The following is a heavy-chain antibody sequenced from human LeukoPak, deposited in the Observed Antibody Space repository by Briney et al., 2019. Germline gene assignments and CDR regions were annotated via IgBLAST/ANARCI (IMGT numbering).Heavy chain of an antibody. V-gene: IGHV1-2*02. D-gene: IGHD2-2*01. J-gene: IGHJ4*02. Sequence: ASVKVSCKASGYTFTGYYMHWVRQAPGQGLERMGWINPNSGGTNYAQKFQGRVTMTRDTSISTAYMELSRLRSDDTAVYYCARDPGDGEDQLLSDYWGQGTLVTVSS. CDR1: GYTFTGYY. CDR3: ARDPGDGEDQLLSDY. CDR2: INPNSGGT.